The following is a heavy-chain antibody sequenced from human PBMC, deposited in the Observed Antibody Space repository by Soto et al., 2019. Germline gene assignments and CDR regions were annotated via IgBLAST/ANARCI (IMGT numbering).Heavy chain of an antibody. CDR3: ARVKDDFWSVMNWFDP. V-gene: IGHV3-7*03. D-gene: IGHD3-3*01. J-gene: IGHJ5*02. CDR1: GFTFSSYW. CDR2: IKQDGSEK. Sequence: EVQLVESGGGLVQPGGSLRLSCAASGFTFSSYWMSLVRQAPGKGLEWVANIKQDGSEKYYVDSVKGRFTISRDNAKNSLYLQMNSLRAEDTAVYYCARVKDDFWSVMNWFDPWGQGTLVTVSS.